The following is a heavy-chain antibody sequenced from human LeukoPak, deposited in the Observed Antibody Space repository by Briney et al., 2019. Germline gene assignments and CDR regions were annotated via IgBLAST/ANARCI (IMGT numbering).Heavy chain of an antibody. CDR1: GYSISSGYY. J-gene: IGHJ3*02. Sequence: SETLSLTCAVSGYSISSGYYWGWIRQPPGKGLEWLGSVYHSGSTYYNPSLKSRVTMSVDTSKNQFSLKLSSVTAADTAVYYCARHQWELGAFDIWGQGTMVTVFS. CDR3: ARHQWELGAFDI. CDR2: VYHSGST. V-gene: IGHV4-38-2*01. D-gene: IGHD1-26*01.